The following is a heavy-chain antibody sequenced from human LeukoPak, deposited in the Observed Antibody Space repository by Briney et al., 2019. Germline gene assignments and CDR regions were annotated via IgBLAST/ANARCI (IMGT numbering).Heavy chain of an antibody. J-gene: IGHJ4*02. D-gene: IGHD4-17*01. V-gene: IGHV3-9*01. CDR2: ISWNSGSI. Sequence: GGSLRLSCAASGFTFDDYAMHWVRQAPGKGLEWVSGISWNSGSIGYADSVKGRFTISRDNAKNSLYLQMNSLRAEDTALYYCAKVSYGDYSWYFDYWGQGTLVTVSS. CDR3: AKVSYGDYSWYFDY. CDR1: GFTFDDYA.